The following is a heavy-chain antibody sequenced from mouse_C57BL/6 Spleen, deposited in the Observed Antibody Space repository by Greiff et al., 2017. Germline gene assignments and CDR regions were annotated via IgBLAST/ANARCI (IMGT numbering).Heavy chain of an antibody. CDR2: IWRGGST. CDR3: AKNSIYYCYSPFAY. Sequence: VQLQQSGPGLVQPSQSLSITCTVSGFSLTSYGVHWVRQSPGKGLEWLGVIWRGGSTDYNAAFMSRLSINKDNSKCQVFFKMNRQQADYTAIDFFAKNSIYYCYSPFAYWGQGTLVTVSA. J-gene: IGHJ3*01. D-gene: IGHD2-3*01. CDR1: GFSLTSYG. V-gene: IGHV2-5*01.